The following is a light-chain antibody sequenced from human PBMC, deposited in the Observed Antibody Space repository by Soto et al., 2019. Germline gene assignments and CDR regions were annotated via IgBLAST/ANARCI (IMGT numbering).Light chain of an antibody. Sequence: QSVLTQPASVSGSPGQSITISCTGTSSDVGGYHYVSWYQQLPGKAPKLMIYDVSNRPSGVSNRFSGSKSGNTASLTISGLQAEDEADYYCSSYTSGSTLEVFGTGTKAPS. J-gene: IGLJ1*01. CDR2: DVS. V-gene: IGLV2-14*03. CDR1: SSDVGGYHY. CDR3: SSYTSGSTLEV.